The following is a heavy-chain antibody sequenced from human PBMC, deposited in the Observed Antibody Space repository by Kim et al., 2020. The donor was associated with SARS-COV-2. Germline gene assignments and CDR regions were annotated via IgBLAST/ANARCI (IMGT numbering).Heavy chain of an antibody. CDR1: GFTFSSYG. CDR3: AKDESPKIYGDPYYFDY. D-gene: IGHD4-17*01. Sequence: GGSLRLSCAASGFTFSSYGMHWVRQAPGKGLEWVAVISYDGSNKYYADSVKGRFTISRDNSKNTLYLQMNSLRAEDTAVYYCAKDESPKIYGDPYYFDYWGQGTLVTVSS. CDR2: ISYDGSNK. J-gene: IGHJ4*02. V-gene: IGHV3-30*18.